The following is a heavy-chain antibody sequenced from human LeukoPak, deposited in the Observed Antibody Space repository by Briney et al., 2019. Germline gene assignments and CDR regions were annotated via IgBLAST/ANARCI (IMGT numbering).Heavy chain of an antibody. CDR2: IYIGGST. CDR3: AREISRFGI. CDR1: GFTFNSYA. V-gene: IGHV3-66*01. Sequence: GGSLRLSCAASGFTFNSYAMSWVRQAPGKGLEWVSSIYIGGSTYYADSVKGRFTISRDNPNNTLYLQMHSLRAEDTAVYYCAREISRFGIWGQGTLVTVSS. D-gene: IGHD3-16*01. J-gene: IGHJ4*02.